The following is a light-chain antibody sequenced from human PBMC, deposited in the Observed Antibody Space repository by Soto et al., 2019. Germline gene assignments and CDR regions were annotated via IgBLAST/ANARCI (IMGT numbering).Light chain of an antibody. V-gene: IGKV1-39*01. CDR1: QSIGYY. CDR2: AAS. J-gene: IGKJ2*01. Sequence: DIQMTQSPSSLSASVGDRVTITCRASQSIGYYLNWYQQKPGTAPKLLIYAASSLQSGVPSRFSGSGSGTDFTLTISSLQPEDFATYYCQQSYSTPQNTFGQGNKLEI. CDR3: QQSYSTPQNT.